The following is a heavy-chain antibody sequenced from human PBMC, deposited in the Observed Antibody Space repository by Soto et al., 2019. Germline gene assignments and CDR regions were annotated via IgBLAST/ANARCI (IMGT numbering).Heavy chain of an antibody. J-gene: IGHJ6*01. V-gene: IGHV3-30-3*01. CDR1: GFTFSSYA. Sequence: QVQLVESGGGVVQPGRSLRLSCAASGFTFSSYAMHWVRQAPGKGLEWVAVISYDGSNKYYADSVKGRFTISRDNSKNTLYLQMNSLRAEDTVVYYCAREGYCSSTSCPISYYYYGMDVW. CDR2: ISYDGSNK. CDR3: AREGYCSSTSCPISYYYYGMDV. D-gene: IGHD2-2*01.